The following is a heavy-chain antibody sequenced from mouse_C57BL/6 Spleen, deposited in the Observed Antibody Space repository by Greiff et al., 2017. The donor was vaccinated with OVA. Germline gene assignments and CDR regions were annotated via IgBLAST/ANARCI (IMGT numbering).Heavy chain of an antibody. V-gene: IGHV1-64*01. CDR3: AAIYDGYYDPYWYFDV. CDR1: GYTFTSYW. Sequence: QVQLKQPGAELVKPGASVKLSCKASGYTFTSYWMHWVKQRPGQGLEWIGMIHPNSGSTNYNEKFKSKATLTVDKSSSTAYMQLSSLTSEDSAVYYCAAIYDGYYDPYWYFDVWGTGTTVTVSS. J-gene: IGHJ1*03. CDR2: IHPNSGST. D-gene: IGHD2-3*01.